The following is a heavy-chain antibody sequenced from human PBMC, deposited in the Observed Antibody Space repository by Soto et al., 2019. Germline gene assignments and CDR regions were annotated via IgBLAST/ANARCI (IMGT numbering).Heavy chain of an antibody. CDR1: GYSFTSYA. D-gene: IGHD2-2*01. CDR3: ARGVENIVVVLDVFGYYGMDV. V-gene: IGHV1-3*01. J-gene: IGHJ6*02. Sequence: QVQLVQSGAKVKKPGASVKVSCKASGYSFTSYAIYWVRQAPGQRLEWMGWINAGNGNTKYSQKLQGRVTFTGDTSASTAHMELSSLRSEDTAVYFCARGVENIVVVLDVFGYYGMDVWGQGTTVTVSS. CDR2: INAGNGNT.